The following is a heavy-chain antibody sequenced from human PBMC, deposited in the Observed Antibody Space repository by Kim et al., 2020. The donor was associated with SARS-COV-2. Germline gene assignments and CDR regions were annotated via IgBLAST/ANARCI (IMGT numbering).Heavy chain of an antibody. CDR3: AKDVERWLQFSWFDP. CDR1: GFAFSSYA. Sequence: GGSLRLSCAASGFAFSSYAMSWVRQAPGKGLEWVSAISGSGGSTYYADSVKGRFTISRDNSKNTLYLQMNSLRAEDTAVYYCAKDVERWLQFSWFDPWGQGTLVTVSS. CDR2: ISGSGGST. V-gene: IGHV3-23*01. J-gene: IGHJ5*02. D-gene: IGHD5-12*01.